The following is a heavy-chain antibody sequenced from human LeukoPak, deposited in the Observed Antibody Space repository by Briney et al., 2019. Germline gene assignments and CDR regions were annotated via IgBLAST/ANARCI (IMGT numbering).Heavy chain of an antibody. CDR2: VYHTGST. J-gene: IGHJ4*02. Sequence: PSETLSLTCAVSGYSISRGYYWALIRQPPGKGLEWIGIVYHTGSTYYNPSLDSRVTISVDTSKNEFSLNLKSVTAADTAVYYCARAGWIITSGIDYWGQGALVTVSS. D-gene: IGHD3-10*01. CDR1: GYSISRGYY. V-gene: IGHV4-38-2*01. CDR3: ARAGWIITSGIDY.